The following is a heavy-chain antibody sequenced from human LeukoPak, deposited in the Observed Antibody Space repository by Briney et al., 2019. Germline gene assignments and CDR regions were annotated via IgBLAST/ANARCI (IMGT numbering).Heavy chain of an antibody. CDR1: GGTSSSYA. D-gene: IGHD6-13*01. Sequence: ASVKVSCKASGGTSSSYAISWVRQAPGQGLEWMGIINPSGGSTSYAQKFQGRVTMTRDMSTSTVYMELSSLRSEDTAVYYCARGIVPGIAAAGNDYWGQGTLVTVSS. J-gene: IGHJ4*02. CDR2: INPSGGST. V-gene: IGHV1-46*01. CDR3: ARGIVPGIAAAGNDY.